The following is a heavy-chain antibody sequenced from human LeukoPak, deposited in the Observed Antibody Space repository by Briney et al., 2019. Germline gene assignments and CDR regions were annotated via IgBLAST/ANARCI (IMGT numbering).Heavy chain of an antibody. CDR3: ARDSGGRGHFDF. D-gene: IGHD3-16*01. CDR2: FGPNNGDT. CDR1: GYTFTSYG. J-gene: IGHJ4*02. V-gene: IGHV1-18*01. Sequence: GASVKVSCKASGYTFTSYGITWVRQAPGQGLEWMGWFGPNNGDTNYAQNLQGRVTMTTDTSTGTAYMELRSLRSDDTAVYFCARDSGGRGHFDFWGQGTLVTVSS.